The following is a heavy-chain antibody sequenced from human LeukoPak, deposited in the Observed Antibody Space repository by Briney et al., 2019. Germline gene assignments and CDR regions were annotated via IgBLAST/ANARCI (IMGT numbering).Heavy chain of an antibody. D-gene: IGHD3-3*01. V-gene: IGHV1-46*01. CDR1: GYTFTSYY. Sequence: ASVKVSCKASGYTFTSYYMHWVRQAPGQGLEWMGIINPSGGSTSYAQKFQGRVTMTRDTSTSTVYMELSSLRSEDTAVYYCARGVTFLDGDYYYYMDVWGKGTTVTVSS. CDR3: ARGVTFLDGDYYYYMDV. J-gene: IGHJ6*03. CDR2: INPSGGST.